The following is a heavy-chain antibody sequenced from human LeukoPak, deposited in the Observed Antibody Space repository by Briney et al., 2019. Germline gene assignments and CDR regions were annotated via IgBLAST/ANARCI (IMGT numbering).Heavy chain of an antibody. CDR1: GGSFSGYY. Sequence: SETLSLTCAVYGGSFSGYYWSWIRQPPGKGLEWIGEINHSGSTNYNPSLKSRVTISVDTSKNQFPLKLSSVTAADTAVYYCARGIEAGPFDYWGQGTLVTVSS. D-gene: IGHD3-10*01. V-gene: IGHV4-34*01. CDR2: INHSGST. J-gene: IGHJ4*02. CDR3: ARGIEAGPFDY.